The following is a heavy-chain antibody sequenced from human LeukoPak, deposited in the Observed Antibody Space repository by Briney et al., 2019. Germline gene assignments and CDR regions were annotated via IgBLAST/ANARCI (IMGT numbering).Heavy chain of an antibody. D-gene: IGHD2-15*01. V-gene: IGHV1-46*01. CDR2: INPSGGST. CDR1: GYTFTSYY. CDR3: ARDGHLVVAATLDFDY. J-gene: IGHJ4*02. Sequence: ASVKVSCKASGYTFTSYYMHWVRQAPGQGLEWMGIINPSGGSTSYAQKFQGRVTMTRDTSTSTVYMELSSLRSEDTAVYYCARDGHLVVAATLDFDYWGQGTLVTVSS.